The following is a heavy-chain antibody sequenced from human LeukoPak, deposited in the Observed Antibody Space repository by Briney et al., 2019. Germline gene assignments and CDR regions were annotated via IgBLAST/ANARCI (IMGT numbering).Heavy chain of an antibody. J-gene: IGHJ2*01. V-gene: IGHV1-2*02. CDR2: INPNTGDT. CDR1: GYTFTAYY. Sequence: ASMKVSCEASGYTFTAYYMHWVRQAPGQGVEWMGWINPNTGDTNYAQKFQGRVTMTRDTSISTAYMVLSRLRSDDTAVYYCARATGDRRILVFWGRGTLVTVSS. CDR3: ARATGDRRILVF. D-gene: IGHD3-16*01.